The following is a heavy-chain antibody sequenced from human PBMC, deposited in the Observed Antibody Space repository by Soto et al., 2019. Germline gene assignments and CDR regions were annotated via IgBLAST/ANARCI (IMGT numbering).Heavy chain of an antibody. J-gene: IGHJ2*01. CDR1: GYSFTSYD. CDR3: ARNKAGDFDL. Sequence: QVQLVQSGAEVKKPGASVKVSCKASGYSFTSYDINWVRQATGQGLEWMGWMNPNSGNTGYAQKCQGRVTMTTNTSIRTAYLELTSLRSEDTAVYYCARNKAGDFDLWGRGTRVTVSS. V-gene: IGHV1-8*01. CDR2: MNPNSGNT. D-gene: IGHD3-10*01.